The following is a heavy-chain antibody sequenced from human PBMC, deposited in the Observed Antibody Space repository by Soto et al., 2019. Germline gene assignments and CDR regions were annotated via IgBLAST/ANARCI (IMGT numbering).Heavy chain of an antibody. CDR3: ARGRGSTVAYYFDY. Sequence: SETLSLTCAVYGGSFSGYYWSWIRQPPGKGLEWIGEINHSGSTSYNPSLKSRVTISVDTSKNQFSLKLSSVTAADTAVYYCARGRGSTVAYYFDYWGQGTLVTVSS. V-gene: IGHV4-34*01. J-gene: IGHJ4*02. CDR1: GGSFSGYY. CDR2: INHSGST. D-gene: IGHD4-17*01.